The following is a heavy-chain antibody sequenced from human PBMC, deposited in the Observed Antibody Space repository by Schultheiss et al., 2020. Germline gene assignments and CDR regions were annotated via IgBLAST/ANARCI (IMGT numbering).Heavy chain of an antibody. V-gene: IGHV1-69*13. J-gene: IGHJ6*02. CDR1: GGTFSSYA. Sequence: SVKVSFKASGGTFSSYAISWVRQAPGQGLEWMGGIIPIFGTANYAQKFQGRVTITADESTSTAYMELSSLRSEDTAVYYCARDRTYSPKLGMDVWGQGTTVTVSS. CDR2: IIPIFGTA. CDR3: ARDRTYSPKLGMDV. D-gene: IGHD4-11*01.